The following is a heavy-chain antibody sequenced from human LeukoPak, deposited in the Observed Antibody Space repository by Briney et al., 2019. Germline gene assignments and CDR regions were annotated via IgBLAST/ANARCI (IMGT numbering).Heavy chain of an antibody. Sequence: GGSLRLSCAASGFTFSSYSMNWVRQAPGKGLEWVSSISSSSSYIYYADSVKGRFTISRDNAKNSLYLQMNSLRAEDTAVYYCARGHRYDFWSGYYTYWGQGTLVTVSS. CDR2: ISSSSSYI. CDR3: ARGHRYDFWSGYYTY. D-gene: IGHD3-3*01. V-gene: IGHV3-21*01. J-gene: IGHJ4*02. CDR1: GFTFSSYS.